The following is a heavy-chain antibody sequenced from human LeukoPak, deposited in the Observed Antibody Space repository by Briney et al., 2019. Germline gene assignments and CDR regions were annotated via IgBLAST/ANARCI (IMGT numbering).Heavy chain of an antibody. V-gene: IGHV3-30-3*01. Sequence: GRSLSLSCAASGFTFSSYAMHWVRQAPGKGLEWVAVISYDGSNKYYADSAKGRFTISRDNSKNTLYLQMNSLRAEDTAVYYCAKDRFAYYWGQGTLVTVSS. CDR1: GFTFSSYA. CDR3: AKDRFAYY. D-gene: IGHD3-10*01. CDR2: ISYDGSNK. J-gene: IGHJ4*02.